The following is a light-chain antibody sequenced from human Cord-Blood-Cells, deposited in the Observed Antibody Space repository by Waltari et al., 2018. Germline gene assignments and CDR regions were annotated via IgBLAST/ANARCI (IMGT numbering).Light chain of an antibody. V-gene: IGKV3-20*01. CDR3: QQYGSSPMYT. J-gene: IGKJ2*01. CDR2: GAS. Sequence: EIVLTQSPGTLSLSPGERATLSCRASQSVGSSYLARYQQKPGQAPRLLIYGASSRATGIPDRFSGSGSGTDFTLTISRLEPEDFAVYYCQQYGSSPMYTFGQGTKLEIK. CDR1: QSVGSSY.